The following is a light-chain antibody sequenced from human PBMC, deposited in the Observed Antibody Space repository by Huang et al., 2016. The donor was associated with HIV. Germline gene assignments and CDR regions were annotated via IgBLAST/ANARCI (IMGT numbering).Light chain of an antibody. CDR1: QDISNY. V-gene: IGKV1-33*01. CDR3: QHYDNLRT. J-gene: IGKJ1*01. Sequence: DIQMNQSPSSLSASVGDRVTITCQANQDISNYLNWYQQKPGKAPKLLSYDASNLETGVASRFSGSGSGTDFTFTISSLQPEDIATYYCQHYDNLRTFGQGTKVEIK. CDR2: DAS.